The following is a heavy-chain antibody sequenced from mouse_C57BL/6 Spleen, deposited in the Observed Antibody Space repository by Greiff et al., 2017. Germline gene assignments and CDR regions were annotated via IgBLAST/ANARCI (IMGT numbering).Heavy chain of an antibody. J-gene: IGHJ2*01. CDR3: AMGAQATNY. V-gene: IGHV1-52*01. Sequence: QVQLQQPGAELVRPGSSVKLSCKASGYTFTSYWMHWVKQRPIQGLEWIGNIDPSDSETHYNQKFKDKATVTVDKSSSTAYMQLSSLTSEDSAVYYCAMGAQATNYWGQGTTLTVSS. D-gene: IGHD3-2*02. CDR2: IDPSDSET. CDR1: GYTFTSYW.